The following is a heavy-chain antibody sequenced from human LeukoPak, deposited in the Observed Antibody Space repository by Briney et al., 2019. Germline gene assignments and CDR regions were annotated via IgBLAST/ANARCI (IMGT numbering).Heavy chain of an antibody. J-gene: IGHJ4*02. D-gene: IGHD3-16*02. Sequence: GGSLRLSCAASGFTFSNAWMSWVRQAPGKGLEWLANIKPDESEKYYGDSVKGRFTISRDNAKNSVYLQMNSLRADDTAVYYCVTHEVTIITRSTFDYWGQGTLVTVSS. V-gene: IGHV3-7*01. CDR2: IKPDESEK. CDR1: GFTFSNAW. CDR3: VTHEVTIITRSTFDY.